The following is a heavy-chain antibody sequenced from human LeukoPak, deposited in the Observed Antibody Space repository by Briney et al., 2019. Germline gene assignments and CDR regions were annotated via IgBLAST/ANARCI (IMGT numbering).Heavy chain of an antibody. D-gene: IGHD4-17*01. CDR3: ARTYGDYGDAFDV. Sequence: SETLSLTCTVSGGSISSSTYYWGWIRQPPGKGLEWIGSIYYSGSTYNNPSLKSRVTIFVDTSKNQFSLKLSSVTATDTAVYCCARTYGDYGDAFDVWGQGTMVTVSS. CDR1: GGSISSSTYY. CDR2: IYYSGST. J-gene: IGHJ3*01. V-gene: IGHV4-39*01.